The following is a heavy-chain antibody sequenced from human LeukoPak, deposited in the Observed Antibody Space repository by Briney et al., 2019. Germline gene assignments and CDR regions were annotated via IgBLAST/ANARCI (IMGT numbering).Heavy chain of an antibody. CDR3: ARNAADYYDSSGYYEGDWFDS. V-gene: IGHV1-18*01. Sequence: ASVKVSCKASGYTFTSYGISWVRHAPGQGLEWMGWISAYNGNTNYAQKLQGRVTMTTDTSTSTAYMELRSLRSDDTAVYYCARNAADYYDSSGYYEGDWFDSWGQGTLVTVSS. CDR2: ISAYNGNT. CDR1: GYTFTSYG. D-gene: IGHD3-22*01. J-gene: IGHJ5*01.